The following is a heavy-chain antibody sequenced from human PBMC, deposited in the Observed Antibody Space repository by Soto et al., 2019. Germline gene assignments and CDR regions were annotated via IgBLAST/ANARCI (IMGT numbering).Heavy chain of an antibody. CDR1: GFTFSSYD. D-gene: IGHD6-19*01. J-gene: IGHJ4*02. CDR3: ARGRYSGGYFRVFDY. V-gene: IGHV3-13*01. CDR2: IGTAGDT. Sequence: PGGSLRLSCAASGFTFSSYDMHWVRQTTGEGLEWVSTIGTAGDTYYPGSVKGRFTISRENAKNSLYLQMNSLRAGDTAVYYCARGRYSGGYFRVFDYWGQGTLVTVSS.